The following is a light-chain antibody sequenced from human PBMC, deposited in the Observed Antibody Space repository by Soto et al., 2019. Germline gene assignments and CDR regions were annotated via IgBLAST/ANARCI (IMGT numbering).Light chain of an antibody. CDR3: RQRSNWPIT. J-gene: IGKJ5*01. CDR1: QSVSSY. CDR2: DAS. Sequence: EIVLTQSPATLSLSPGERATLSCRASQSVSSYLAWYQQKPGQAPRLLIYDASNRATGIPARFSGSGSGTDLTLTISSLEPEEFSVYSCRQRSNWPITLGQGTRLEI. V-gene: IGKV3-11*01.